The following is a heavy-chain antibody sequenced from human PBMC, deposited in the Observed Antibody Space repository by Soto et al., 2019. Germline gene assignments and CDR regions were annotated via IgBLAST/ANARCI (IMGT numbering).Heavy chain of an antibody. D-gene: IGHD3-3*01. CDR2: ISYDGSNK. CDR3: AKVSGYDFWPRDYYYGMDV. J-gene: IGHJ6*02. V-gene: IGHV3-30*18. CDR1: GFTFSSYG. Sequence: GGSLRLSCAASGFTFSSYGVHWVRQAPGKGLEWVEVISYDGSNKYNADTVKGQFTISRDNSKNTLYLQMNSLRAEDTAVYYCAKVSGYDFWPRDYYYGMDVWGQGTTVTVSS.